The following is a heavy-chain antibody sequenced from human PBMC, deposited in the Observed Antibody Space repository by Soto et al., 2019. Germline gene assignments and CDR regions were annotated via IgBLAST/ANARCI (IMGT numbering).Heavy chain of an antibody. J-gene: IGHJ4*02. Sequence: GGSLRLSCTVSGFTFSTYDMHWVRQAPGKGLEWVAVVSYDAGYKNYADSVKGRFTISRDNSKNTLYLQMNGLRPEDTAVYYCAKVSISKSSAVTFESWGQGTLVTVSS. CDR2: VSYDAGYK. CDR3: AKVSISKSSAVTFES. CDR1: GFTFSTYD. D-gene: IGHD2-15*01. V-gene: IGHV3-30*18.